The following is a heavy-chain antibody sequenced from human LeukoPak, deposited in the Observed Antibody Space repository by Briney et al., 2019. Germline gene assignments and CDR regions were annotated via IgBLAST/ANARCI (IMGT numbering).Heavy chain of an antibody. CDR2: INQDESQR. CDR3: AKRRWQQSEFEY. CDR1: GFTFDNYW. Sequence: PGGSLRLSCAASGFTFDNYWMAWVRQAPGKGLEWVANINQDESQRYYVDSVKGRFIISRDNAKHSLYLQMNSLRAEDTAVYYCAKRRWQQSEFEYWGQGTLVTVSS. J-gene: IGHJ4*02. D-gene: IGHD5-24*01. V-gene: IGHV3-7*01.